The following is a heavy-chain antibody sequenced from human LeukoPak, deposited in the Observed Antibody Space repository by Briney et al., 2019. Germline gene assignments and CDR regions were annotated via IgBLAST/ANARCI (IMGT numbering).Heavy chain of an antibody. Sequence: SETLSLTCAVYGGSFSGYYWSWIRQPPGKGLEWIGEINHSGSTNYNPSLKSRVTISVDTSKNQFSLKLSSVTAADTAVYYCARLGPQVGRGMDVWGKGTTVTVSS. J-gene: IGHJ6*04. CDR3: ARLGPQVGRGMDV. CDR1: GGSFSGYY. V-gene: IGHV4-34*01. D-gene: IGHD2-15*01. CDR2: INHSGST.